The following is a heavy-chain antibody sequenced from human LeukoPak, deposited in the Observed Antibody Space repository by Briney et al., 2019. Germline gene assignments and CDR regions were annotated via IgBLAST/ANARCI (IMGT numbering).Heavy chain of an antibody. V-gene: IGHV5-51*01. CDR1: GYSFTSYW. Sequence: PGGSLRLSCAASGYSFTSYWISWVRQMPGKGLEWMGIIYPGDSDTRYSPSFQGQVTISADKSISTAYLQWSSLKASDTAMYYCARPLDYDSSGYPYWGQGTLVTVSS. CDR3: ARPLDYDSSGYPY. D-gene: IGHD3-22*01. J-gene: IGHJ4*02. CDR2: IYPGDSDT.